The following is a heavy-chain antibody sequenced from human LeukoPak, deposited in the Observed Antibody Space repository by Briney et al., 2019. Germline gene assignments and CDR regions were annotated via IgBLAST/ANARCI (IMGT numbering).Heavy chain of an antibody. J-gene: IGHJ5*02. Sequence: ASVKVSCKASGYTFTSYDINWVRQATGQGLEWMGWMNPNSGNTGFAQKFQGRVTMTRNTSISTAYMELSSLRSEDTAVYYCARDPYSSGWYIWFDPWGQGTLVTVSS. CDR1: GYTFTSYD. CDR2: MNPNSGNT. D-gene: IGHD6-19*01. CDR3: ARDPYSSGWYIWFDP. V-gene: IGHV1-8*01.